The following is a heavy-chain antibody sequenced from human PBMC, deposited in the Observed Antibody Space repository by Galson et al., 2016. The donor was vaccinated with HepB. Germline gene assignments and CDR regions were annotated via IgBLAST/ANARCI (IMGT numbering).Heavy chain of an antibody. CDR3: ARLYVGWGHYRFDS. Sequence: TLSLTCTVSGGSISSGGYYWSWIRQHPGKGLEWIGYIYYSGTTYYNPSLKSRIAMSIDTSKDQISLTMTSVTAADTAVYYCARLYVGWGHYRFDSWGQGSLLIVSS. CDR2: IYYSGTT. CDR1: GGSISSGGYY. V-gene: IGHV4-30-4*08. J-gene: IGHJ4*02. D-gene: IGHD3-16*02.